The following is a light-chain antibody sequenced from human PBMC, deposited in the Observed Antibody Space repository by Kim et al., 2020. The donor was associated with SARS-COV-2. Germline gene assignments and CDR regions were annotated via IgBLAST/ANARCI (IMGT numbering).Light chain of an antibody. CDR1: QGISGW. Sequence: DIQMTQSPSLGDRVTISCRASQGISGWLAWYQQKAGKAPNLLIYGASSLQSGVPSRFNGSGSGTDFTLTISDLHPEDFATYYCQQANSFPLTFGGGTKVDIK. J-gene: IGKJ4*01. CDR2: GAS. CDR3: QQANSFPLT. V-gene: IGKV1-12*01.